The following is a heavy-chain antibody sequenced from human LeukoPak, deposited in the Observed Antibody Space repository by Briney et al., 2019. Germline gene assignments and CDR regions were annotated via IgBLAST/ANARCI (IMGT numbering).Heavy chain of an antibody. Sequence: KPGGSLRLSCAASGFSFSDFTMNWVRQAPGKGLEWVASISGDTGYIDYSDSLEGRFTITRDNAKNSLFLQMNTLRAEDTAIYYCAKDLYVRGITPYYFDSWGQGTQVIVSS. D-gene: IGHD3-10*02. J-gene: IGHJ4*02. V-gene: IGHV3-21*01. CDR3: AKDLYVRGITPYYFDS. CDR2: ISGDTGYI. CDR1: GFSFSDFT.